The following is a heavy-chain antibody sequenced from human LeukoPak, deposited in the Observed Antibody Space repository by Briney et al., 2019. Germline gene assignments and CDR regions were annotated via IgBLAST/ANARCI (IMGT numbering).Heavy chain of an antibody. V-gene: IGHV4-59*01. CDR2: IYYSGNT. CDR3: ARSWGWQIDY. J-gene: IGHJ4*02. D-gene: IGHD6-13*01. Sequence: PSETLSLTCTVSGGSISTYYWTWIRQPPGKGLEWIGYIYYSGNTNYNPSHKSRVTISLDTSKNQFSLKLSSVTAADTAVYFRARSWGWQIDYWGQGTLVPVSS. CDR1: GGSISTYY.